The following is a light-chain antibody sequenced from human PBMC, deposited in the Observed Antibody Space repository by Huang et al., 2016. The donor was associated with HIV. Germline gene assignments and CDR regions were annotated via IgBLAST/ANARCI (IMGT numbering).Light chain of an antibody. CDR2: DAS. CDR1: QNINDF. CDR3: QQRSTWPRSIT. J-gene: IGKJ5*01. V-gene: IGKV3-11*01. Sequence: EIVLTQSPATLSLSPGERATVSCRASQNINDFLAWYQQTPGHPPRRLIYDASTRASGIPARFSGNGSGTDFTLMISSLEPEDFAVYYCQQRSTWPRSITFGQGTRLEI.